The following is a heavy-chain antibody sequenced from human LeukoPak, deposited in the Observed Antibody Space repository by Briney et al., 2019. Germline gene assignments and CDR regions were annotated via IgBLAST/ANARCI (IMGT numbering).Heavy chain of an antibody. D-gene: IGHD3-3*01. CDR3: ARSNYDFWSGYYYHNWFDP. CDR2: IYYSGST. V-gene: IGHV4-59*08. Sequence: SETLSLTCTVSGGSISSYYWSWIRQPPGKGLEWIGYIYYSGSTNHNPSLKSRVTISVDTSENQFSLKLSSVTAADTAVYYCARSNYDFWSGYYYHNWFDPWGQGTLVTVSS. J-gene: IGHJ5*02. CDR1: GGSISSYY.